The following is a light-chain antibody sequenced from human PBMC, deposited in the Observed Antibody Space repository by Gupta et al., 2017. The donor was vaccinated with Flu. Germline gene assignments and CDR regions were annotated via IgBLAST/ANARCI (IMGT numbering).Light chain of an antibody. CDR2: DES. CDR3: QQRSTCPRYT. Sequence: EIVSTPSPATMSSSPGESATISCSASQSVSSYLAWYQQKPRQAPWLLIYDESNRATGIPAGIFGGGAWTDFTRTVSSLEPDDFGVVFFQQRSTCPRYTFGQGTRLEIK. CDR1: QSVSSY. V-gene: IGKV3-11*01. J-gene: IGKJ5*01.